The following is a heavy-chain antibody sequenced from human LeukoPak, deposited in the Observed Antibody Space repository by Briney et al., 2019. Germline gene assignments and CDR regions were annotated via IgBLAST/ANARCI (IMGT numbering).Heavy chain of an antibody. J-gene: IGHJ5*02. D-gene: IGHD6-19*01. CDR1: GFTFSSFA. CDR2: ISKSGST. Sequence: GGSLRLSCAASGFTFSSFAMSWVRQAPGKGLEWVSDISKSGSTYYADSVKGRFAISRDNSKNTLYLQMNSLRAEDTAVYYCAKEVLLLQPGIAVTAWGQGTLVTVSS. CDR3: AKEVLLLQPGIAVTA. V-gene: IGHV3-23*01.